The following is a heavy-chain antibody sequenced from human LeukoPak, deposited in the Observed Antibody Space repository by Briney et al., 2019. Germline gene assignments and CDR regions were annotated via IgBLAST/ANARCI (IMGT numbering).Heavy chain of an antibody. CDR3: ARDSIYDYVWGSYRPTFGY. CDR2: ISSSGSTI. CDR1: GFTFSDYY. J-gene: IGHJ4*02. D-gene: IGHD3-16*02. V-gene: IGHV3-11*01. Sequence: GGSLRLSCAASGFTFSDYYMSWIRQAPGKGLEWVSYISSSGSTIYYADSVKGRFTISRDNAKNSLYLQMNSLRAEDTAVYYCARDSIYDYVWGSYRPTFGYWGQGTLVTVSS.